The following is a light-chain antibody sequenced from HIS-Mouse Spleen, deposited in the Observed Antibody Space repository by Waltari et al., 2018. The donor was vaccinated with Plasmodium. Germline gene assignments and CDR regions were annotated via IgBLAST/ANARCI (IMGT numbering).Light chain of an antibody. CDR2: NNN. Sequence: QSVLTQPPSASGTPGQRVTISCSGSISSLGRNTVNWYQQLPGTAPKLLIYNNNQRPSGVPDRFSGSKSGTSASLAISGLQSEDEADYYCAAWDDSLNGVVFAGGTKLTVL. CDR1: ISSLGRNT. J-gene: IGLJ2*01. CDR3: AAWDDSLNGVV. V-gene: IGLV1-44*01.